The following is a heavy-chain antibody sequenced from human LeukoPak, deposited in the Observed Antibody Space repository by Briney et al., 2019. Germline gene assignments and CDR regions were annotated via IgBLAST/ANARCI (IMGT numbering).Heavy chain of an antibody. CDR1: GGSINSSGYY. V-gene: IGHV4-31*11. CDR3: AGEADYYDSSGYIGFDP. Sequence: SETLSLTCAVSGGSINSSGYYWSWIRQHPGKGLEWIGYIYNSGSTSYNPSLKSRVTISVDTSKNQFSLKLSSVTAADTAVYYCAGEADYYDSSGYIGFDPWGQGTLVTVSS. J-gene: IGHJ5*02. D-gene: IGHD3-22*01. CDR2: IYNSGST.